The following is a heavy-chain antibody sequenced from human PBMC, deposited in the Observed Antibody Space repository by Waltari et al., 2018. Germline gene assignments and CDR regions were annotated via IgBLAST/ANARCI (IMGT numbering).Heavy chain of an antibody. Sequence: EVQLVESGGGLVQPGGSLRLSCAASGFIVSNNYMSWVRQAPGSGLEWVSYIFTGGTTYYADSVQGRFTISRDNSKNTLYLQMNSLRGEDTAVYYCARVRMTSPFHNYGMDVWGQGTSVTVSS. D-gene: IGHD2-21*02. CDR3: ARVRMTSPFHNYGMDV. V-gene: IGHV3-66*02. J-gene: IGHJ6*02. CDR1: GFIVSNNY. CDR2: IFTGGTT.